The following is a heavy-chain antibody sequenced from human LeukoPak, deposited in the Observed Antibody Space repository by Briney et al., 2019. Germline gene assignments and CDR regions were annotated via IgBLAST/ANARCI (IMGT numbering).Heavy chain of an antibody. J-gene: IGHJ4*02. CDR2: ISASGGSA. CDR1: GFTFSSYV. D-gene: IGHD5-24*01. V-gene: IGHV3-23*01. Sequence: GGSLRLSCAASGFTFSSYVISWVHQAPGKGLEWVSHISASGGSAYYPDSVKGRFTISKDNSKNTLYLQMSSLRVDDTAVYYCARDHGRTPYDYWGQGTLVTVSS. CDR3: ARDHGRTPYDY.